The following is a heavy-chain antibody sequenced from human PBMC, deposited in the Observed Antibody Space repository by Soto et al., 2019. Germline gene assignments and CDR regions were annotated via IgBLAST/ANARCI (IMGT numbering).Heavy chain of an antibody. CDR2: IYWDDDK. Sequence: QITLKESGPTLVKPTQTLTLTCTFSGFSLSTSGVGVGWIRQPPGKALEWLALIYWDDDKRYSPSLKSRLTITKDTSKNQVVLTMTNIDPVDTATYYCAHSRIAAAGNWFDPWGQGTLVTVSS. V-gene: IGHV2-5*02. J-gene: IGHJ5*02. D-gene: IGHD6-13*01. CDR3: AHSRIAAAGNWFDP. CDR1: GFSLSTSGVG.